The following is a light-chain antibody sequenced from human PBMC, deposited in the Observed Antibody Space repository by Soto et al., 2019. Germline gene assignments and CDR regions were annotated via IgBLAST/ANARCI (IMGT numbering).Light chain of an antibody. J-gene: IGKJ2*01. V-gene: IGKV1-39*01. CDR3: QQSDSTPYT. CDR1: QTLTTY. Sequence: DIQITQSPSSLSASVGDRVTITCRASQTLTTYLNWYQQKPWKAPRLLIYDASSLLSGVPSRFSGGGSWTDFTLTIASLQPEDFSTDYCQQSDSTPYTFGQGTKVES. CDR2: DAS.